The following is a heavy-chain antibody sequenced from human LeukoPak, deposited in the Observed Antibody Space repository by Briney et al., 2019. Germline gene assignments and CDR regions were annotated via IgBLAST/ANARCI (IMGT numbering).Heavy chain of an antibody. Sequence: SVKVSCKASGGTFSSYTISWVRQAPGQGLEWMGRIIPILGIANYAQKFQGRVTITADKSTSTAYMELSSLRSEDTAVYYCARGRDDFWSGYDYWGQGTLVIVSS. CDR1: GGTFSSYT. D-gene: IGHD3-3*01. CDR3: ARGRDDFWSGYDY. V-gene: IGHV1-69*02. CDR2: IIPILGIA. J-gene: IGHJ4*02.